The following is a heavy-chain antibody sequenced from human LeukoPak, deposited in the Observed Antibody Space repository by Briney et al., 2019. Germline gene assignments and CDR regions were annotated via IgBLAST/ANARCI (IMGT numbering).Heavy chain of an antibody. V-gene: IGHV4-4*07. J-gene: IGHJ3*02. D-gene: IGHD6-13*01. CDR3: ARGGPWAADDAFDI. Sequence: NASETLSLTCTVSGGSISSYYWSWIRQPAGKGLEWIGRIYTSGSTNYNPSLKSRVTMSVDTSKNQFSLKLSSVTAADTAVYYCARGGPWAADDAFDIWGQGTMVTVSS. CDR2: IYTSGST. CDR1: GGSISSYY.